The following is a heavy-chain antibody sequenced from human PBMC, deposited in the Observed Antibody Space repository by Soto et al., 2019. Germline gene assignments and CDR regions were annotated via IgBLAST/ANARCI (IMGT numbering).Heavy chain of an antibody. V-gene: IGHV3-9*01. J-gene: IGHJ4*02. CDR3: AKDSSLLGILLGYYFDY. Sequence: GGALRLSCAASGFTFGDYAMHWVRLAPGKGLEWVSGISCSGGSIGYADSVKGRFTISRDNAKNTLYLQMNSLRAEDTAVYYCAKDSSLLGILLGYYFDYWGQGTLVTVSS. CDR1: GFTFGDYA. CDR2: ISCSGGSI. D-gene: IGHD3-16*01.